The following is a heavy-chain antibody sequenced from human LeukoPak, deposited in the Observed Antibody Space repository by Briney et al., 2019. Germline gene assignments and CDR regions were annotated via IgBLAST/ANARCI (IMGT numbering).Heavy chain of an antibody. Sequence: GRSLRLSCAASGFTFSSYSMNWVRQAPGKGLEWVSSISSSSSYIYYADSVKGRFTISRDNAKNSLYLQMNSLRAEDTAVYYCARAYCSGGSCYPFDYWGQGTLVTVSS. J-gene: IGHJ4*02. V-gene: IGHV3-21*01. D-gene: IGHD2-15*01. CDR1: GFTFSSYS. CDR2: ISSSSSYI. CDR3: ARAYCSGGSCYPFDY.